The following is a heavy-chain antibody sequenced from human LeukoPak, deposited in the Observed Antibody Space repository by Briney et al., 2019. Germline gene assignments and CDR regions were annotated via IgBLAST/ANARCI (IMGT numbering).Heavy chain of an antibody. CDR2: IYYSGST. V-gene: IGHV4-39*01. J-gene: IGHJ5*02. Sequence: SETLSLTCTVSGGSVSSGSYYWGWIRQPPGKGLEWIGSIYYSGSTYYNPSLKSRVTISVDTSKNQFSLKLSSVTAADTAVYYCASHKDPYDILTGYYPWFDPWGQGTLVTVSS. CDR3: ASHKDPYDILTGYYPWFDP. CDR1: GGSVSSGSYY. D-gene: IGHD3-9*01.